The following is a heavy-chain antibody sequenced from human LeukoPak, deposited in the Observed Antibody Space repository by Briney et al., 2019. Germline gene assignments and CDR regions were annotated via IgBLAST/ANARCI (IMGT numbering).Heavy chain of an antibody. CDR2: IYASGST. J-gene: IGHJ4*02. CDR3: ARSGYSNFDY. D-gene: IGHD3-3*01. Sequence: SETLSLTCTVSGGSLSSGSDYWSWLRQSAGKGLEWIGRIYASGSTNYNPSLKSRVTISVDTSKNQFSLKLSSVTAADTAVYYCARSGYSNFDYWGQGTLVTVSS. CDR1: GGSLSSGSDY. V-gene: IGHV4-61*02.